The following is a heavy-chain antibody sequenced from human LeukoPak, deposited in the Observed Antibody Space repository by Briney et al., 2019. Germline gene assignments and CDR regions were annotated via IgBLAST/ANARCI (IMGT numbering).Heavy chain of an antibody. J-gene: IGHJ6*02. Sequence: GGSLRLSCAASGFTVSSNYMSWVRQAPGKGLEWVSVIYSGGSTSYADSVKGRFTISRHNSKNTLYLQMNSLRAEDTAVYYCARGNNTMVRGVITEAFGMDVWGQGTTVTVSS. CDR2: IYSGGST. D-gene: IGHD3-10*01. CDR1: GFTVSSNY. V-gene: IGHV3-53*04. CDR3: ARGNNTMVRGVITEAFGMDV.